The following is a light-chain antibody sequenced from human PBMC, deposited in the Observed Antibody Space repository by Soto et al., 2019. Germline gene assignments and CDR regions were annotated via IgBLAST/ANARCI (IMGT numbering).Light chain of an antibody. CDR1: SSDVGSYNL. Sequence: QSALTQPASVSGSPGQSITISCTGTSSDVGSYNLVSWYQQHPGKAPKLMIYEVNKRPSGVSNRFSGSKSGNTASLTSSGLQAGDEGDYYCCSYAGIRVFGGGTKLTVL. J-gene: IGLJ2*01. V-gene: IGLV2-23*02. CDR2: EVN. CDR3: CSYAGIRV.